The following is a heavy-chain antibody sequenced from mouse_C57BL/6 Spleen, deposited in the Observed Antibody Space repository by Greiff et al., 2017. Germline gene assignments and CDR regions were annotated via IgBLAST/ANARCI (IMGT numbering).Heavy chain of an antibody. Sequence: QVQLQQPGAELVKPGASVKMSCKASGYTFTSYWLTWVKQRPGQGLEWIGDIYPGSGSTNYNEKFKSKATLTVDTSSSTAYMQLSSLTSEDSAVYYCARKAYDYDEAWFAYWGQGTLVTVSA. CDR1: GYTFTSYW. CDR3: ARKAYDYDEAWFAY. J-gene: IGHJ3*01. D-gene: IGHD2-4*01. CDR2: IYPGSGST. V-gene: IGHV1-55*01.